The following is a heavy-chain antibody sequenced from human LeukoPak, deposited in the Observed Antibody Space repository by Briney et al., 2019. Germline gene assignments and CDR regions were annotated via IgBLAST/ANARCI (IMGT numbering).Heavy chain of an antibody. J-gene: IGHJ4*02. V-gene: IGHV1-18*01. D-gene: IGHD3-3*01. CDR1: GYTFTSYG. CDR2: ISAYNGNT. CDR3: ARMSGDPQFFGVVTFFDY. Sequence: ASVKVSCKASGYTFTSYGISWVRQARGQGLEWMGWISAYNGNTNYAQKVQGRVTMTTDTSTSTAYMELRSVRSDDTALYYCARMSGDPQFFGVVTFFDYWGQGTLVTVSS.